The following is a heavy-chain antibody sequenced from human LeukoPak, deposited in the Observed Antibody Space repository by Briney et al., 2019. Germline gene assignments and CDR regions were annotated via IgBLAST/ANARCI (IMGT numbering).Heavy chain of an antibody. Sequence: SETLSLTCTVSGGSINGYSCTWFRQPPGKGLELIGCVYHSGTTESNPSLRSRLTMSADTTNNQFSLKLSSVTAADTGVYYCARLSRVRKDGAYDFHSLDVWGQGTTDSVSS. D-gene: IGHD2-21*01. CDR1: GGSINGYS. J-gene: IGHJ6*02. V-gene: IGHV4-59*13. CDR2: VYHSGTT. CDR3: ARLSRVRKDGAYDFHSLDV.